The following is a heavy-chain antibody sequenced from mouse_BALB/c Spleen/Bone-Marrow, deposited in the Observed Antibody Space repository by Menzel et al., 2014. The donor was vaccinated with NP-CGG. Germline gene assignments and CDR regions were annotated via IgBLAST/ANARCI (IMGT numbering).Heavy chain of an antibody. Sequence: EVMLVESGGGLVQPGGSLRLSCAPSGFTFTDYYMSWVRQPPGKALEWLGFIRNKANGYTTEYSASVRGRFTISRDNSQSILYLKMNTLRAEDSATYYCARSNFPYYYGRSYWYFDVWVAGTTVTGSS. J-gene: IGHJ1*01. CDR1: GFTFTDYY. CDR2: IRNKANGYTT. V-gene: IGHV7-3*02. D-gene: IGHD1-1*01. CDR3: ARSNFPYYYGRSYWYFDV.